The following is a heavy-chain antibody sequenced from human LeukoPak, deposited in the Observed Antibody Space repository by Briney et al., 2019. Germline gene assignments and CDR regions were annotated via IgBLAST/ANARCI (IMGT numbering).Heavy chain of an antibody. V-gene: IGHV3-23*01. CDR1: GFTFSSYA. J-gene: IGHJ4*02. CDR3: AKEAPSMYYYDSTGYFDY. CDR2: ISGSGGST. D-gene: IGHD3-22*01. Sequence: GGSLRLSCAASGFTFSSYAMSWVRQAPGKGLEWVSAISGSGGSTYYADSVKGRFTISRDNSKNTLYLQMNGLRAEDTAVYYCAKEAPSMYYYDSTGYFDYWGQGTLVTVSS.